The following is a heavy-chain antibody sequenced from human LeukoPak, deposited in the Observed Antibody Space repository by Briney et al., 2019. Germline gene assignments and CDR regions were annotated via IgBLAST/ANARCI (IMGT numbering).Heavy chain of an antibody. D-gene: IGHD3-10*01. CDR2: ILYGGNS. V-gene: IGHV4-59*01. CDR1: GGSIAGYY. CDR3: ARTGFGELPFDY. J-gene: IGHJ4*02. Sequence: SEALSLTCTVSGGSIAGYYWSWIRQPPGKGLEWIGYILYGGNSNYNPSLKSRVTISVETSKNQFSLNLISVIAADTAVYFCARTGFGELPFDYWGQGTLVTVSS.